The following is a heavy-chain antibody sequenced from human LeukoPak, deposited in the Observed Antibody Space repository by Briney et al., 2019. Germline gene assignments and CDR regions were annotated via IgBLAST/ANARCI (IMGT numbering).Heavy chain of an antibody. CDR1: GFTFSDYY. V-gene: IGHV3-11*01. D-gene: IGHD5-24*01. CDR3: AKIRRDGYNYYIFDY. J-gene: IGHJ4*02. CDR2: ISSSGSTI. Sequence: PGGSLRLSCAASGFTFSDYYMSWIRQAPGKGLEWVSYISSSGSTIYYADSAKGRFTISRDNAKNSLYLQMNSLRAEDTAVYYCAKIRRDGYNYYIFDYWGQGTLVTVSS.